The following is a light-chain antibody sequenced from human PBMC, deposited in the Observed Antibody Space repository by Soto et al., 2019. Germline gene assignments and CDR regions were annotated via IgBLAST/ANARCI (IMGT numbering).Light chain of an antibody. CDR2: GES. CDR3: QKNDDWPRT. Sequence: ETVMTQSPATLSISPGERAILSCRASQSVGNNLAWYQQKTGQAPRLLIHGESTRATGIPARFSGSGSATEFALTISSLQPEDSAVYYCQKNDDWPRTCGQGTKVDIK. CDR1: QSVGNN. J-gene: IGKJ1*01. V-gene: IGKV3-15*01.